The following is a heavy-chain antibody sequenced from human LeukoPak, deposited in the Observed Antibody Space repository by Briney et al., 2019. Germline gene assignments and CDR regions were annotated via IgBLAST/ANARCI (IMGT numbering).Heavy chain of an antibody. D-gene: IGHD6-13*01. CDR2: INHSGST. Sequence: SETLSLTCTVSGGSISSGGYYWSWIRQPPGKGLEWIGEINHSGSTNYNPSLKSQVTISVDTSKNQFSLKLSSVTAADTAVYYCARSIEAGTNDYWGQGTLVTVSS. CDR1: GGSISSGGYY. V-gene: IGHV4-39*07. J-gene: IGHJ4*02. CDR3: ARSIEAGTNDY.